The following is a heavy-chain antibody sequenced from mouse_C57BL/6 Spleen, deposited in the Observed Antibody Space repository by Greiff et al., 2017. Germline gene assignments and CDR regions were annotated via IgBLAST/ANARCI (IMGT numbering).Heavy chain of an antibody. J-gene: IGHJ3*01. Sequence: VQLQQSGPELVKPGASVKISCKASGYTFTDYYMNWVKQSHGKSLEWIGDINPTNGGTSYNQKFKGKATLTVDKSSSTASMELRSLTSEDSAVYCGAQMSGLGCFDYWGQGTMVTVSA. CDR3: AQMSGLGCFDY. D-gene: IGHD2-14*01. CDR1: GYTFTDYY. V-gene: IGHV1-26*01. CDR2: INPTNGGT.